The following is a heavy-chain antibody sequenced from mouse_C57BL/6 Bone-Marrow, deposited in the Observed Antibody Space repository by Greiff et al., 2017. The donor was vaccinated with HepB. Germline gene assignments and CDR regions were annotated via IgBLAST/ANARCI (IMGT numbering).Heavy chain of an antibody. CDR2: INPGSGGT. J-gene: IGHJ2*01. CDR1: GYAFTNYL. CDR3: ARSGTGTPDY. V-gene: IGHV1-54*01. D-gene: IGHD4-1*01. Sequence: VKLQQSGAELVRPGTSVKVSCKASGYAFTNYLIEWVKQRPGQGLEWIGVINPGSGGTNYNEKFKGKATLTADKSSSTAYMQLSSLTSEDSAVYFCARSGTGTPDYWGQGTTLTVSS.